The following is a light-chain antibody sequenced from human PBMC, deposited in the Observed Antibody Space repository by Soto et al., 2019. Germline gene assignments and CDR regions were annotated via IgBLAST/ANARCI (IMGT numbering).Light chain of an antibody. J-gene: IGKJ1*01. Sequence: EIVMTQSPATLTVSPGETATLSCRASQSVAGNLAWYQQKPGQAPRLVVYGASTRASGFPDRFSGSGSGTDFTLTISRLEPEDFAMYYCQVYNSSPWTFGQGTKVDIK. CDR2: GAS. CDR3: QVYNSSPWT. CDR1: QSVAGN. V-gene: IGKV3-15*01.